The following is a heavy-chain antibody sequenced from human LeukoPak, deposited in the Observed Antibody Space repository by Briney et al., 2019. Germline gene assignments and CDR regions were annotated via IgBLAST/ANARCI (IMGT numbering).Heavy chain of an antibody. CDR3: AREVWKRQLLIGY. CDR2: INPNSGGT. CDR1: GYTFTGYY. J-gene: IGHJ4*02. Sequence: ASVKVSCKASGYTFTGYYMHWVRQAPGQGLEWMGRINPNSGGTNYAQKFQGRVTMTRDTSISTAYMELSRLRSDDTAVYYCAREVWKRQLLIGYWGQGTLVTVSS. D-gene: IGHD2-2*01. V-gene: IGHV1-2*06.